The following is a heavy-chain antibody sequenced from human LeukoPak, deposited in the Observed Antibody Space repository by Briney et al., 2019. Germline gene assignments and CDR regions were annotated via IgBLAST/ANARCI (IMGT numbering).Heavy chain of an antibody. V-gene: IGHV3-23*01. Sequence: GGSLRLSCAASGFTFSSYGMSWVRQAPGKGLEWVSAISGSGGSTYYADSVKGRFTISRDNSKNTLYLQMNSLRAEDTAVYYCAKNSIQGGARGSWGQGTLVTVSS. CDR3: AKNSIQGGARGS. D-gene: IGHD1-26*01. J-gene: IGHJ4*02. CDR2: ISGSGGST. CDR1: GFTFSSYG.